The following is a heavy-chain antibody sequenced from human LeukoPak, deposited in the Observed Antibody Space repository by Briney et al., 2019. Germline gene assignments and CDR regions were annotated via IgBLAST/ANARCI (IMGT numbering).Heavy chain of an antibody. CDR3: ARDPGLSGYYFDF. J-gene: IGHJ4*02. CDR2: ISSSSTTI. Sequence: PGGSLRLSCAASGFTFSLYSMNWARQAPGKGLEWVSYISSSSTTISYADSVKGRFTISRDNAKKSLYLQMNSLRAEDTAVYYCARDPGLSGYYFDFWGQGTLVTVSS. D-gene: IGHD3-22*01. CDR1: GFTFSLYS. V-gene: IGHV3-48*01.